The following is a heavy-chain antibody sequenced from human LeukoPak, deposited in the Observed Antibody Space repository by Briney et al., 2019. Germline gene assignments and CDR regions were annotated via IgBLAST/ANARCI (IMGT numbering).Heavy chain of an antibody. D-gene: IGHD5-18*01. CDR3: AKGDKPVIAMVKFDY. J-gene: IGHJ4*02. V-gene: IGHV3-23*01. Sequence: GGSLRLSCAASGFTFSSYAMNWVRQAPGKGLEWVSGISGSGTNIYYADSVKGRFTISRDNSKNTLYMQMNSLRAEDTAVYYCAKGDKPVIAMVKFDYWGQGTLVTVSS. CDR1: GFTFSSYA. CDR2: ISGSGTNI.